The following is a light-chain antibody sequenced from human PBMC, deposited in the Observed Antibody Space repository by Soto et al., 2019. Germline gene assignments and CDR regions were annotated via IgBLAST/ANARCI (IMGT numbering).Light chain of an antibody. Sequence: QSVLTQPPSASGSPGQSVTISCTGTSSDVGGYNYVYWYQQHPGKAPKLMIYEVTKRPSGVPDRFSGSKSGNTASLTVSGFQAEDEADYYCSSYADSNSYVFGTGTKVTVL. CDR3: SSYADSNSYV. J-gene: IGLJ1*01. CDR2: EVT. V-gene: IGLV2-8*01. CDR1: SSDVGGYNY.